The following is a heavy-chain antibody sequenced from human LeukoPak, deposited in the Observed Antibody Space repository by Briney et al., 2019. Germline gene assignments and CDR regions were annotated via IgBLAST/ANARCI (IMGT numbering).Heavy chain of an antibody. CDR1: GGSISSSPYY. D-gene: IGHD5-24*01. Sequence: SETLSLTCTVSGGSISSSPYYWGWIRQPPGKGLEWIGTIYYSGSTYYNPSLKSRVTISVDTSKNQFTLNLSSVTAADTAVYHCARLRSGYNVFDSWGQGTLVTVSS. CDR3: ARLRSGYNVFDS. CDR2: IYYSGST. V-gene: IGHV4-39*06. J-gene: IGHJ4*02.